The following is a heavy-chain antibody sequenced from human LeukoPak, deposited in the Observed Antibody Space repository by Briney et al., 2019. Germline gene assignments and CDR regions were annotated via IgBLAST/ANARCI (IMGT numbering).Heavy chain of an antibody. CDR2: IYYSGST. J-gene: IGHJ1*01. D-gene: IGHD3-9*01. CDR1: GGSISSSSYY. CDR3: ARVPPSYDILTGYYAGGYFQH. Sequence: PSETLSLTCTVSGGSISSSSYYWGWIRQPPGKGLEWIGSIYYSGSTYYNPSLKSRVTISVDTSKNQFSLKLSSVTAADTAVYYCARVPPSYDILTGYYAGGYFQHWGQGTLVTVSS. V-gene: IGHV4-39*07.